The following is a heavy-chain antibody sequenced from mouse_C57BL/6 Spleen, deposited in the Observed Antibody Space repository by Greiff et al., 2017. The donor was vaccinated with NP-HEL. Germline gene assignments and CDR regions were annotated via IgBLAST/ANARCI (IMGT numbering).Heavy chain of an antibody. CDR1: GYTFTSYW. V-gene: IGHV1-50*01. J-gene: IGHJ2*01. Sequence: VKLQQPGAELVKPGASVKLSCKASGYTFTSYWMQWVKQRPGQGLEWIGEIDPSDSYTNYNQKFKGKATLTVDTSSSTAYMQLSSLTSEDSAVYYCAFITTVVATGNFDYWGQGTTLTVSS. CDR2: IDPSDSYT. CDR3: AFITTVVATGNFDY. D-gene: IGHD1-1*01.